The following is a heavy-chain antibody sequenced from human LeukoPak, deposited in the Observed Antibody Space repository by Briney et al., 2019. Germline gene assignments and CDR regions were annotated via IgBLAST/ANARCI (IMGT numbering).Heavy chain of an antibody. J-gene: IGHJ6*03. D-gene: IGHD3-10*01. CDR2: IYYSGST. CDR1: GGSISSSSYY. Sequence: SETLSLTCTVSGGSISSSSYYWGWIRQPPGKGLEWIGSIYYSGSTYYNPSLKSRVTISVDTSKNQFSLKLSSVTAADTAVYYCARQVMVRGVIITGYYYYMDVWGKGTTVTVSS. V-gene: IGHV4-39*01. CDR3: ARQVMVRGVIITGYYYYMDV.